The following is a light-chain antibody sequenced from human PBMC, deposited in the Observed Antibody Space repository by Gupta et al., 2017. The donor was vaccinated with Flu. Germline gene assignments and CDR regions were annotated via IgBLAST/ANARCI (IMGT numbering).Light chain of an antibody. J-gene: IGKJ5*01. CDR2: AAY. Sequence: DIQMTQSPSSLSASLGDRVTITCRASQDIGNRLAWFQQKAGKAPKALIFAAYTLLTGVPSRFSGSGSGTDFTLTISSLQPEDFATYYCQRYNSYPITFGQGTRL. CDR1: QDIGNR. CDR3: QRYNSYPIT. V-gene: IGKV1-16*01.